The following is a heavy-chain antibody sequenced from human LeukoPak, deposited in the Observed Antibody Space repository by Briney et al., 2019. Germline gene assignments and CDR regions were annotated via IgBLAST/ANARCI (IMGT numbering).Heavy chain of an antibody. CDR3: ARDRSSGGNWFGP. V-gene: IGHV3-74*01. CDR2: INSDGSSR. Sequence: PGGSLRLSCAASGFTFSSYWMHWVRQAPGKGLVWVSRINSDGSSRNYADSVKGRFTISRDNAKNTLYLQMNSLRAEDTAVYYCARDRSSGGNWFGPWGQGTLVTVSS. J-gene: IGHJ5*02. CDR1: GFTFSSYW. D-gene: IGHD6-19*01.